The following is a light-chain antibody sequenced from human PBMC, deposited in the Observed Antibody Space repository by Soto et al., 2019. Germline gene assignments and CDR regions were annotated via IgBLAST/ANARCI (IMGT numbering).Light chain of an antibody. CDR1: QSVSTSY. CDR2: GAS. J-gene: IGKJ5*01. CDR3: QQRSNWRIT. Sequence: DIVLTQSPGTLSLSPGDRATLSCRASQSVSTSYLAWYQQKPGQAPRLLIYGASSRATGIPDRFSGSGSGTDFTLTISSLEPEDFAVYYCQQRSNWRITFGQGTRLEIK. V-gene: IGKV3D-20*02.